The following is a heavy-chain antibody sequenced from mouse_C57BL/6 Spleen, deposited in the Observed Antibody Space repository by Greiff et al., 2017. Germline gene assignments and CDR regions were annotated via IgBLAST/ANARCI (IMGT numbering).Heavy chain of an antibody. J-gene: IGHJ2*01. CDR3: ARRAGLRGYFDY. CDR2: IDPSDSYT. CDR1: GYTFTSYW. Sequence: QVQLQQPGAELVMPGASVKLSCKASGYTFTSYWMHWVKQRPGQGLEWIGEIDPSDSYTNYNQKFKGKSTLTVDKSSSTAYMQLSSLTSEDSAVYYCARRAGLRGYFDYWGQGTTLTVSS. D-gene: IGHD2-2*01. V-gene: IGHV1-69*01.